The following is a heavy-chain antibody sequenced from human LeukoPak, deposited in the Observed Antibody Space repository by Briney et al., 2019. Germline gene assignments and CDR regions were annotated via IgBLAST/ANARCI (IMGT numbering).Heavy chain of an antibody. CDR3: ASRYSSGSALNYWYYYYGMDV. V-gene: IGHV1-24*01. CDR2: FDPEDGET. D-gene: IGHD6-19*01. CDR1: GYTLTELS. Sequence: ASVKVSCKVSGYTLTELSMHWVRQAPGKGLEWMGGFDPEDGETIYAQKFQGRVTMTEDTSTDTAYMELSSLRSEDTAVYYCASRYSSGSALNYWYYYYGMDVWGQGTTVTVSS. J-gene: IGHJ6*02.